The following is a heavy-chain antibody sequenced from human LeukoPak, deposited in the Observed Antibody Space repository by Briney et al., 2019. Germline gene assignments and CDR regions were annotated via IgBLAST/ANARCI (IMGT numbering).Heavy chain of an antibody. Sequence: SETLSLTCAVYGGSFSGYYWSWIRQPPGKGLEWIGEINHSGSTNYNPSLKSRVTISVDTSKNQFSLKLSSVTAADTAVYYCARHGPLYDILTGYYKVGAFDIWGQGTMVTVSS. V-gene: IGHV4-34*01. CDR3: ARHGPLYDILTGYYKVGAFDI. CDR1: GGSFSGYY. D-gene: IGHD3-9*01. CDR2: INHSGST. J-gene: IGHJ3*02.